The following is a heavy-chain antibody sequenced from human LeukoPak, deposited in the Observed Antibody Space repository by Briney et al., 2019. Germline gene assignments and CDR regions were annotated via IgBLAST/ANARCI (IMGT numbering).Heavy chain of an antibody. J-gene: IGHJ4*02. D-gene: IGHD1-26*01. CDR1: GFTFSSYW. V-gene: IGHV3-7*01. Sequence: PGGSLRLSCAASGFTFSSYWMSWVRQAQGKGLEWVANIKQDGSEKYYVDSVKGRFTISRDNAKNSLYLQMNSLRAEDTAVYYCAREISGSYDYFDYWGQGTLVTVSS. CDR2: IKQDGSEK. CDR3: AREISGSYDYFDY.